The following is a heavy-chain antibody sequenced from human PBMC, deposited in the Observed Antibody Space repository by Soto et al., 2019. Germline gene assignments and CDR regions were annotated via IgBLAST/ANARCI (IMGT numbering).Heavy chain of an antibody. CDR2: IYHGGTT. CDR3: AKANVMVVVCSTSDY. J-gene: IGHJ4*01. Sequence: LSLTCTASGYSISSGSYWGWIRQPPGKGPEWIASIYHGGTTFYNPSLKSRVTVSVDKSNNQFSLKLRSVTAADTAVYYCAKANVMVVVCSTSDYWGHVTLVPV. V-gene: IGHV4-38-2*02. D-gene: IGHD2-2*01. CDR1: GYSISSGSY.